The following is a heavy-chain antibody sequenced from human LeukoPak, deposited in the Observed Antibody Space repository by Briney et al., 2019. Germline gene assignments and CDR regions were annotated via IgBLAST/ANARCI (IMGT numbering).Heavy chain of an antibody. CDR2: ISGGGGTT. CDR1: GFTFSSYA. Sequence: GGSLRLSCAASGFTFSSYAMSWVRQAPGKGLEWVSTISGGGGTTYYADSVTGRFTISRDNAKNSLYLQMNSLRAEDMALYYCAKVEDSGSYSDWGQGTLVTVSS. V-gene: IGHV3-23*01. J-gene: IGHJ1*01. CDR3: AKVEDSGSYSD. D-gene: IGHD1-26*01.